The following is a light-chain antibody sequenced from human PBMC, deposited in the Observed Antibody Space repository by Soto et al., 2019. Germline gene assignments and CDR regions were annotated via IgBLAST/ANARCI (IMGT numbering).Light chain of an antibody. CDR3: SSSTNSIYV. Sequence: QSALTQPASVSGSPGQSITISRTGTSSDVGGYNYVSWYQQHPGKAPKLMIYDVNNRPSGVSNRFSGSKSGSTASLTISGLQAEDEADYYCSSSTNSIYVFGTGTKVTVL. CDR1: SSDVGGYNY. V-gene: IGLV2-14*01. J-gene: IGLJ1*01. CDR2: DVN.